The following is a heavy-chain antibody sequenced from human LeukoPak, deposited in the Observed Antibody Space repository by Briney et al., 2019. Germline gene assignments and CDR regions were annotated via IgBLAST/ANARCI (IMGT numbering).Heavy chain of an antibody. V-gene: IGHV3-30*18. CDR3: AKGEYFDY. CDR1: GFTFSSYG. D-gene: IGHD1-26*01. CDR2: ISYDGGNK. Sequence: AGGSLRLSCAASGFTFSSYGMHWVRQAPGKGLEWVAVISYDGGNKYYADSVKGRFTISRDNSKNTLYLQMNSLRAEDTAVYYCAKGEYFDYWGQGTLVTVSS. J-gene: IGHJ4*02.